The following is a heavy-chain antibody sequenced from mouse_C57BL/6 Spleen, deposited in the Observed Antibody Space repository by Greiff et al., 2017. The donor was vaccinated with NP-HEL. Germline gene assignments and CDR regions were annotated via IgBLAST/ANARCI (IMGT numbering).Heavy chain of an antibody. Sequence: EVQLVESEGGLVQPGSSMKLSCTASGFTFSDYYMAWVRQVPEKGLEWVANINYDGSSTYYLDSLKSRFIISRDNAKNILYLQMSSLKSEDTATYYCARDYSNYRYFDVWGTGTTVTVSS. D-gene: IGHD2-5*01. CDR3: ARDYSNYRYFDV. V-gene: IGHV5-16*01. CDR1: GFTFSDYY. CDR2: INYDGSST. J-gene: IGHJ1*03.